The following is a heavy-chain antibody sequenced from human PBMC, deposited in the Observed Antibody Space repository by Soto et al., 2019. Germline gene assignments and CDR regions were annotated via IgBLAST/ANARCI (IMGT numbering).Heavy chain of an antibody. V-gene: IGHV4-59*08. CDR1: GGSISSYY. CDR2: IYYSGST. D-gene: IGHD3-10*01. Sequence: QVQLQESGPGLVKPSETLSLTCTVSGGSISSYYWSWIRQPPGKGLEWIGYIYYSGSTNYNPSLTSRVTISVDTYKNQFSLKLNSMTAADTAVYYCARHNYGSGSTYFDYWGQGTLVTVSS. CDR3: ARHNYGSGSTYFDY. J-gene: IGHJ4*02.